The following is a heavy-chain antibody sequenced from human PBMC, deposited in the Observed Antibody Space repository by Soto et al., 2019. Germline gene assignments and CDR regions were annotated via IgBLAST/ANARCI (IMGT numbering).Heavy chain of an antibody. CDR1: GFTFISYA. Sequence: GASLRLSCAASGFTFISYAKHWVRQAPGKGQEWVAVISYDGSNKYYADSVKGRFTISRDNSKNTQYLQMNSLRAEDTAVYYYARAGWDGGSRYPLVGLRYGMDVWGKGTKV. J-gene: IGHJ6*04. V-gene: IGHV3-30-3*01. CDR2: ISYDGSNK. CDR3: ARAGWDGGSRYPLVGLRYGMDV. D-gene: IGHD2-15*01.